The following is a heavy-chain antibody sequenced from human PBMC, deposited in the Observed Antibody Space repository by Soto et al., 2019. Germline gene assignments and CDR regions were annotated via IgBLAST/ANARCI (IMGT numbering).Heavy chain of an antibody. CDR1: GYSFTSYW. J-gene: IGHJ6*02. CDR2: IYPVDSDT. V-gene: IGHV5-51*01. D-gene: IGHD3-9*01. Sequence: PGESLKISCKGSGYSFTSYWIGWVRQMPGKGLEWMGVIYPVDSDTRYSPSFQGQVSISADKSLSTAYLQWSSLKASDTAMYYCARGDYDILTGNYKSYFGMDVWGQGTTVTVSS. CDR3: ARGDYDILTGNYKSYFGMDV.